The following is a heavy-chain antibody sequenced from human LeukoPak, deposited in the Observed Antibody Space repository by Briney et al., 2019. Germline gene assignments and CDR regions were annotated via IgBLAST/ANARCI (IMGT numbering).Heavy chain of an antibody. CDR2: INHSGST. Sequence: TSETLSLTCAVYGGSFSGYYWSWIRQPPGKGLEWIGEINHSGSTNYNPSLKSRVTISVDTSKNQFSLKLSSVTAADTAVYYCARDDYGDQNWFDPWGQGTLVTVSS. D-gene: IGHD4-17*01. V-gene: IGHV4-34*01. CDR3: ARDDYGDQNWFDP. J-gene: IGHJ5*02. CDR1: GGSFSGYY.